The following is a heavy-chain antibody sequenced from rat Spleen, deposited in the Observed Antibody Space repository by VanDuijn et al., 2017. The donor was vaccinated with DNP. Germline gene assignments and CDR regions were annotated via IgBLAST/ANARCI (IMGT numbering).Heavy chain of an antibody. V-gene: IGHV5-22*01. CDR1: GFTFSDYY. D-gene: IGHD1-12*02. J-gene: IGHJ2*01. CDR2: ISYDGGST. Sequence: EVQLLESGGGLVQPGRSLKLSCAASGFTFSDYYMAWVRQAPTKGLEWVAYISYDGGSTDYGDSVKGRFTISRDNAKSTLYLQMNSLRSEDMATYYCARPDYYDGSYPHYWGQGVMVTVSS. CDR3: ARPDYYDGSYPHY.